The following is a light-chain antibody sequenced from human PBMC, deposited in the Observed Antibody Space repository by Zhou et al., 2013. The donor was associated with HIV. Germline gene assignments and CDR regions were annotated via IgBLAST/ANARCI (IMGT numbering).Light chain of an antibody. V-gene: IGKV1-5*03. CDR1: QSISSW. CDR3: QQCNSTWM. Sequence: DVQMTQSPSTLSASVGDRVTITCRASQSISSWLAWYQQKPGKAPKLLIYKASSLESGVPSRFSGSGSGTEFTLTISSLQPDDFATYYCQQCNSTWMFGQGTKVKSN. J-gene: IGKJ1*01. CDR2: KAS.